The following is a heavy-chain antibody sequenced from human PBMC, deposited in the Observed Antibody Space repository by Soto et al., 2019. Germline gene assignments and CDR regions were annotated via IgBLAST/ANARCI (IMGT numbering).Heavy chain of an antibody. CDR1: GFTFSSYW. CDR2: IKQDGSEK. D-gene: IGHD1-7*01. CDR3: ARGSEELELRWWFDP. J-gene: IGHJ5*02. V-gene: IGHV3-7*01. Sequence: GGSLRLSCAASGFTFSSYWMSWVRQAPGKGLEWVANIKQDGSEKYYVDSVKGRFTISRDNAKNSLYLQMNSLRAEDTAVYYCARGSEELELRWWFDPWGQGTLVTVS.